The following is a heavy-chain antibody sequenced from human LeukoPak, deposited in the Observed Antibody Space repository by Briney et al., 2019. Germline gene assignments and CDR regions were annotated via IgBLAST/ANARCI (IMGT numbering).Heavy chain of an antibody. Sequence: GGSLRLSCAASGFPFRDYAMHWVRQAPGKGLEYVSTISSNGDITYYAESVKGRFSISRDNSKNTLFLQLGSLRAEDMAVYYCARGPQPYDDSGSRAFDIWGQGAMVTVSS. V-gene: IGHV3-64*02. CDR3: ARGPQPYDDSGSRAFDI. D-gene: IGHD4-17*01. CDR2: ISSNGDIT. CDR1: GFPFRDYA. J-gene: IGHJ3*02.